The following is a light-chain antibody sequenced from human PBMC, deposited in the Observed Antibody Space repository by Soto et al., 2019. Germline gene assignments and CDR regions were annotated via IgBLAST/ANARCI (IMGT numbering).Light chain of an antibody. J-gene: IGLJ1*01. V-gene: IGLV1-44*01. Sequence: QSERTQPPSASGTPGQRVTFSCSGSSSNIGSNTVNWYQQLPGTAPKLLIYSNNQRPSGVPDRFSGSKSGTSASLAISGLQFEGEADYYCAAWEDSVNGNAFGTGPRSPP. CDR2: SNN. CDR3: AAWEDSVNGNA. CDR1: SSNIGSNT.